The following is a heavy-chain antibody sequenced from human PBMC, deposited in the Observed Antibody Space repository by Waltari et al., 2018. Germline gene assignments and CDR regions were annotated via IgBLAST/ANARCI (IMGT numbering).Heavy chain of an antibody. J-gene: IGHJ5*02. CDR2: IGGTHSNI. D-gene: IGHD3-10*01. CDR3: TRDLYGSGGDWFDP. V-gene: IGHV3-21*03. CDR1: GFRFSDCD. Sequence: EERLVESGGGLVKPGGSRGLPCVPSGFRFSDCDMNWARQAPGTGLEWLSSIGGTHSNIFYAESVRGRFTVSRDNSKNSLYLEMSNVRAEDTGLYYCTRDLYGSGGDWFDPWGQGTLVTVSS.